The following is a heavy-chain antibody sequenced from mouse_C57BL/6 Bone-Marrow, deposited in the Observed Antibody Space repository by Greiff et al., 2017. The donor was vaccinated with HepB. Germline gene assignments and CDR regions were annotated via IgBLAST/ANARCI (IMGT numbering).Heavy chain of an antibody. CDR1: GSTFSSYA. Sequence: EVQLVESGGGLVKPGGSLKLSCAASGSTFSSYAMPWVRQTPEKRLEWVATISDGGSYTYYPDNVKGRFTISRDNAKNNLYLQMSHLKSEDTAMYYCARDMGYYYGRRAWFDYWGQGTLVTVSS. CDR2: ISDGGSYT. V-gene: IGHV5-4*01. J-gene: IGHJ3*01. D-gene: IGHD1-1*01. CDR3: ARDMGYYYGRRAWFDY.